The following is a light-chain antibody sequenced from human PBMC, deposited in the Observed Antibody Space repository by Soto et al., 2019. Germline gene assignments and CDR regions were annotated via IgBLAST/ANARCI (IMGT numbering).Light chain of an antibody. V-gene: IGKV3-15*01. CDR3: QQYHSWPPLT. J-gene: IGKJ4*01. CDR2: GAS. CDR1: QNINSH. Sequence: EIVMTQSPATLSVSPGERATLSCRASQNINSHLAWYQQKPGQTPRLLIYGASTRATDIPVRFSGSGSGTDFTLTISSLQSEDFAVYSCQQYHSWPPLTFGGGTKVEIK.